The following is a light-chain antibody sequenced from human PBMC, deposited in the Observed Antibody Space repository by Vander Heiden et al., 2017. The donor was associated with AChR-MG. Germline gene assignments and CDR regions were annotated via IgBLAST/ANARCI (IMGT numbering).Light chain of an antibody. CDR3: MQGLNSLT. CDR1: QSLLHSDGKTY. Sequence: DVVMTQTPLSLSVTPGQPTSISCKSSQSLLHSDGKTYLYWYLQKPGQSPQLLMYEVSSRFSGVPDMFSGSGSGTDFTLKSSRVEAEDVGVYYCMQGLNSLTFGGGTRVDIK. V-gene: IGKV2-29*02. J-gene: IGKJ4*02. CDR2: EVS.